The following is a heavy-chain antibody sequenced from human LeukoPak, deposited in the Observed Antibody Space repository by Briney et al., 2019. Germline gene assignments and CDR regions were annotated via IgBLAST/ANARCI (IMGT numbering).Heavy chain of an antibody. CDR1: GFTFSNYY. V-gene: IGHV3-74*01. CDR2: INSDGSST. Sequence: GGSLRLSCAASGFTFSNYYMHWVRQVPGKGLVWVSRINSDGSSTTYADSVKGRFTISRDNAKNTLYLQMNSLRGEDTAVYYRARDQPWVVANYWGQGTLVTVSS. J-gene: IGHJ4*02. D-gene: IGHD2-15*01. CDR3: ARDQPWVVANY.